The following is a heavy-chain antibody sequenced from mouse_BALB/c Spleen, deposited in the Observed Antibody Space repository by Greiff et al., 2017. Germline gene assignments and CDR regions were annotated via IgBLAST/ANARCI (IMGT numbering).Heavy chain of an antibody. CDR2: ISDGGSYT. D-gene: IGHD1-2*01. J-gene: IGHJ3*01. CDR1: GFTFSDYY. Sequence: EVQLVESGGGLVKPGGSLKLSCAASGFTFSDYYMYWVRQTPEKRLEWVATISDGGSYTYYPDSVKGRFTISRDNAKNNLYLQMSSLKSEDTAMYYCARDWEGVTTAFFAYWGQGTLVTVSA. V-gene: IGHV5-4*02. CDR3: ARDWEGVTTAFFAY.